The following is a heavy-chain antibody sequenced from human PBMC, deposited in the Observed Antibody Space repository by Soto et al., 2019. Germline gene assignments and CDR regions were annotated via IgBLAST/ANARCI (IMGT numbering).Heavy chain of an antibody. CDR3: ATSEGGDGYSFDY. V-gene: IGHV1-69*13. J-gene: IGHJ4*02. CDR2: IIPMFGTP. D-gene: IGHD3-16*01. Sequence: ASVKVSCKASGVTFNRQDMRWVRQAPGQGLEWMGGIIPMFGTPHYAEKFQDRVTITADESTGTAYLELSSLTSEDTAVYYCATSEGGDGYSFDYWGPGTLVTVSS. CDR1: GVTFNRQD.